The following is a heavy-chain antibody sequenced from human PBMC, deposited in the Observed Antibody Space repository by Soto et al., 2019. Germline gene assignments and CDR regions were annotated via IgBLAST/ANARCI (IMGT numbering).Heavy chain of an antibody. Sequence: QIQLVESGGGLVKPGGSLRLSSAASGFSFSDHYMSWIRQAPGKGLEWLSYISPRSNYREYADSVKGRHTISRDNAKKSLFLQMNSLRAEDTGVYYCVRGGGGGQFDSWGQGTLVTVSS. CDR1: GFSFSDHY. V-gene: IGHV3-11*05. J-gene: IGHJ4*02. D-gene: IGHD2-21*01. CDR2: ISPRSNYR. CDR3: VRGGGGGQFDS.